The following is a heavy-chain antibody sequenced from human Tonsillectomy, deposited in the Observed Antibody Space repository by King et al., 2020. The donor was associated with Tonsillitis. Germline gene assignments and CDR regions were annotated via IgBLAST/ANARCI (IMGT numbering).Heavy chain of an antibody. J-gene: IGHJ5*02. Sequence: VQLHQGGAGLLKPSETLSLTCAVYGGSFSGYSWSWIRQPPGQGLEWSGEINNSGSTHYNPSLKSRVTIAVDTSRNQFCLKLSSVTAADTAVYYCATSTTYHSPDCSSSSCPNWFDPWGQGTLVTVSS. CDR3: ATSTTYHSPDCSSSSCPNWFDP. CDR2: INNSGST. CDR1: GGSFSGYS. V-gene: IGHV4-34*01. D-gene: IGHD2-2*01.